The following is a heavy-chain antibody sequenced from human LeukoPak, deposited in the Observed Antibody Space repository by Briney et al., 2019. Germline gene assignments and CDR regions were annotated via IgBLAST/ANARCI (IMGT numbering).Heavy chain of an antibody. CDR2: IWYDGSKK. CDR1: GFTFSSSS. Sequence: PGGSLRLSCAASGFTFSSSSMHWVRKAPGKGLEWVAVIWYDGSKKYYGDSVKGRFTISRDNSKNTLYLQMNSLRGEDTAIYYCARDLAARHFDYWGQGTLVTVSS. J-gene: IGHJ4*02. V-gene: IGHV3-33*08. CDR3: ARDLAARHFDY. D-gene: IGHD6-6*01.